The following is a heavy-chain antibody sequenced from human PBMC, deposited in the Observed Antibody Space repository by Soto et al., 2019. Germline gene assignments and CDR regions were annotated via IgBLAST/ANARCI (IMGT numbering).Heavy chain of an antibody. D-gene: IGHD6-13*01. CDR1: GGSISSYY. CDR2: IYYSGST. Sequence: QVQLQESGPGLVKPSETLSLTCTVSGGSISSYYWSWIRQPPGKGLEWIGYIYYSGSTNYNPSLKSRVTIAVDTSKNPFSLKLSSVTAADTAVYYCARTNDSSWYPYYFDYWGQGTLVTVSS. CDR3: ARTNDSSWYPYYFDY. J-gene: IGHJ4*02. V-gene: IGHV4-59*01.